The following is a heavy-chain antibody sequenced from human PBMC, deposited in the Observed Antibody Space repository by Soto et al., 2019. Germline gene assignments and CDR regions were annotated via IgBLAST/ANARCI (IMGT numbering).Heavy chain of an antibody. V-gene: IGHV3-21*06. CDR2: ISSGSVYI. Sequence: VGSLRLSCAASGFTFNSYSVNWVRQAPGKGLEWVASISSGSVYIDFADSVKGRFTISRDDVTNSVSLQMDSLRVEDTGIYYCARYDAFKAFDLWGQGTMVTVSS. CDR1: GFTFNSYS. D-gene: IGHD1-1*01. CDR3: ARYDAFKAFDL. J-gene: IGHJ3*01.